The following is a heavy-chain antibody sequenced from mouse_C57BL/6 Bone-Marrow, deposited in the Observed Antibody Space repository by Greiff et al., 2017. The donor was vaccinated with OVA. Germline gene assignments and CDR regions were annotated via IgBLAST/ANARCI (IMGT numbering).Heavy chain of an antibody. J-gene: IGHJ3*01. V-gene: IGHV1-53*01. CDR2: INPSNGGT. Sequence: QVQLQQPGTELVKPGASVKLSCKASGYTFTSYWMHWVKQRPGQGLEWIGNINPSNGGTNYNEKFKSKATLTVDKSSSTAYIQLRSLTSEDSAVYYCAIYYGNYEGFAYWGQGTLVTVSA. CDR1: GYTFTSYW. CDR3: AIYYGNYEGFAY. D-gene: IGHD2-1*01.